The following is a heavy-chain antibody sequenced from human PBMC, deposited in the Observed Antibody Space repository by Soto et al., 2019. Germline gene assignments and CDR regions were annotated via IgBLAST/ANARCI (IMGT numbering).Heavy chain of an antibody. CDR3: AKELSSTWYPLDD. V-gene: IGHV3-23*01. CDR1: GFTFSDYA. CDR2: ISGSGGST. D-gene: IGHD6-13*01. J-gene: IGHJ4*02. Sequence: EVQLLESGGGLVQPGGSLRLSCAASGFTFSDYAMSWVRQAPGKGLEWVSVISGSGGSTYYADSVKGRFTISSDSSKNTVFLQMYSLRGEDTAVYYCAKELSSTWYPLDDWGQGTLVTVSS.